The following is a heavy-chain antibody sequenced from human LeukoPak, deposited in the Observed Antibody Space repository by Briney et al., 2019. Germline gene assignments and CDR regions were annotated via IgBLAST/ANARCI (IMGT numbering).Heavy chain of an antibody. J-gene: IGHJ3*02. CDR2: FDPEDGET. CDR3: ARDYYDSSGYQRDAFDI. CDR1: GYTLTELS. D-gene: IGHD3-22*01. V-gene: IGHV1-24*01. Sequence: ASVKVSCKVSGYTLTELSMHWVRQAPGKGLEWMGGFDPEDGETIYAQKFQGRVTMTEDTSTDTAYMELSSLRAEDTAVYYCARDYYDSSGYQRDAFDIWGQGTMVTVSS.